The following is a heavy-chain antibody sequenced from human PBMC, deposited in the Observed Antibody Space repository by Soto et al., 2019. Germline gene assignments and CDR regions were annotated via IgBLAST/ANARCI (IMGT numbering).Heavy chain of an antibody. J-gene: IGHJ6*02. V-gene: IGHV4-61*01. CDR3: AKENVGVWGSDYCYGMDV. CDR2: IYYSGST. D-gene: IGHD3-16*01. Sequence: QVQLQESGPGLVKPSETLSLTCIVSGGSVSSGSYYWTWIRQPPGKGLEWIGYIYYSGSTNYNPCLKSRVPRSVDTSKNQFSRKLSSVTAADTAVYYCAKENVGVWGSDYCYGMDVWGQGTTVTVSS. CDR1: GGSVSSGSYY.